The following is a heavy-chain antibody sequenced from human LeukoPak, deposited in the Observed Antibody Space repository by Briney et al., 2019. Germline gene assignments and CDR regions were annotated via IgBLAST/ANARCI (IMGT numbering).Heavy chain of an antibody. Sequence: GGSLRLSCAASGFTFSSYAMSWVRQAPGKGLEWVSAISGSGGSTYYADSVKGRFTISRDNSKNTLYLQMNSLRAEDTAVYYCAKDQGGYDSSGPRDYWGQGTLVTVSS. CDR1: GFTFSSYA. V-gene: IGHV3-23*01. D-gene: IGHD3-22*01. J-gene: IGHJ4*02. CDR3: AKDQGGYDSSGPRDY. CDR2: ISGSGGST.